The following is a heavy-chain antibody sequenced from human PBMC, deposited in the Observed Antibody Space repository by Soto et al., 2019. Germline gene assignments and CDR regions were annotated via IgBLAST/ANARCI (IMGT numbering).Heavy chain of an antibody. CDR1: GFTFSSYG. CDR2: ISYDGSNK. J-gene: IGHJ6*02. CDR3: ANDGDYGPHHYYYGMDV. V-gene: IGHV3-30*18. Sequence: QVQLVESGGGVVQPGRSLRLSCAASGFTFSSYGMHWVRQAPGKGLEWVAVISYDGSNKYYADSVKGRFTISRDNSKNTLYLQMNSLRAEDTAVYYCANDGDYGPHHYYYGMDVWGQGTTVTVSS. D-gene: IGHD4-17*01.